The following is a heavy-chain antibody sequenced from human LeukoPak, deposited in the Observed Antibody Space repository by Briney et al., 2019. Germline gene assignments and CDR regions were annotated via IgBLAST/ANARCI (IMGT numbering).Heavy chain of an antibody. Sequence: ASVKVSCKASGYTFTGYYMHWVRQAPGQGLEWMGRINPNSGGTNYAQKFQGRVTMTRDTSISTAYMELSRLRSDDTAVYYCARAAAGSSWYSADDYWGQGTLVTVSS. J-gene: IGHJ4*02. D-gene: IGHD6-13*01. CDR1: GYTFTGYY. V-gene: IGHV1-2*06. CDR2: INPNSGGT. CDR3: ARAAAGSSWYSADDY.